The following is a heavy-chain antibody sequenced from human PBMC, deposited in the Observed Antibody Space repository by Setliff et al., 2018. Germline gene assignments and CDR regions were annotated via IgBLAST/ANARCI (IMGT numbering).Heavy chain of an antibody. D-gene: IGHD4-17*01. Sequence: GGSLRLSCEGSGFTFAAYSFTWVRQAPGKGLKFVSGIIQGGNTYYGDSVKGRFTMSRDNSKNTLYLQMNSLRPEDTAVYYCAKDRVPDGYWDFDYWGQGILVTVPS. CDR3: AKDRVPDGYWDFDY. J-gene: IGHJ4*02. V-gene: IGHV3-23*01. CDR2: IIQGGNT. CDR1: GFTFAAYS.